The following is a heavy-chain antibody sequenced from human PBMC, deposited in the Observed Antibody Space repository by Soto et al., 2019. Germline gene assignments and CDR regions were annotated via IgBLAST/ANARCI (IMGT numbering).Heavy chain of an antibody. Sequence: GGSLRLSCAASGFTFSRYAMSWVRQAPGKGLEWVSAISGSGGSTYYADSVKGRFTISRDNSKNTLYLQMNSLRAEDTAVYYCAKPLPYCSSTSCYAVFGYWGQGTLVTVSS. CDR2: ISGSGGST. D-gene: IGHD2-2*01. J-gene: IGHJ4*02. V-gene: IGHV3-23*01. CDR1: GFTFSRYA. CDR3: AKPLPYCSSTSCYAVFGY.